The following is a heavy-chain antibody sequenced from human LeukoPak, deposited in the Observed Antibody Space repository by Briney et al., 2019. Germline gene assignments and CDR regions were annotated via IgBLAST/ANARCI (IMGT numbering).Heavy chain of an antibody. CDR3: AKGGPGLDYYYYYMDV. V-gene: IGHV6-1*01. CDR1: GDSVSSNSAA. J-gene: IGHJ6*03. D-gene: IGHD3-16*01. CDR2: TYYRSKWYN. Sequence: SQTLSLTCAISGDSVSSNSAAWNWIRQSPSRGLEWLGRTYYRSKWYNDYAVSVKSRITINPDTSKNQFSLQLNSVTPEDTAVYYCAKGGPGLDYYYYYMDVWGKGTTVTVSS.